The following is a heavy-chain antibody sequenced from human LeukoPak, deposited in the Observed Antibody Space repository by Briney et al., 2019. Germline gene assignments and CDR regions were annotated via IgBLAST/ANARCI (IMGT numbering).Heavy chain of an antibody. CDR1: GGTFSSYA. Sequence: GASAKVSCKASGGTFSSYAISWVRQAPGQGLEWMGGIIPIFGTANYAQKFQGRVTITADESTSTAYMELSSLRSEDTAVYYCARRYDILTGYSPDAFDIWGQGTMVTVSS. D-gene: IGHD3-9*01. V-gene: IGHV1-69*13. J-gene: IGHJ3*02. CDR2: IIPIFGTA. CDR3: ARRYDILTGYSPDAFDI.